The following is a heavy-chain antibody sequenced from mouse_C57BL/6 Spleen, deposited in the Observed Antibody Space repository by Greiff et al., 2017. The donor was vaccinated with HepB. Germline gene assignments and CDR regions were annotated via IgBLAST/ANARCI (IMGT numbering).Heavy chain of an antibody. V-gene: IGHV5-4*01. CDR1: GFTFSSYA. J-gene: IGHJ1*03. CDR3: ARDTDSVWYFDV. Sequence: EVKLVESGGGLVKPGGSLKLSCAASGFTFSSYAMSWVRQTPEKRLEWVATISDGGSYTYYPDNVKGRFTISRDNAKNNLYLQMSHLKSEDTAMYYCARDTDSVWYFDVWGTGTTVTVSS. CDR2: ISDGGSYT.